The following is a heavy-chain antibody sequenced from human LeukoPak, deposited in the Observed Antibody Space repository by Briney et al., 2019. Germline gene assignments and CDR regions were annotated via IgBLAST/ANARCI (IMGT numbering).Heavy chain of an antibody. D-gene: IGHD7-27*01. J-gene: IGHJ4*01. CDR2: TNHSGST. CDR3: ASRKLGNDY. CDR1: GGSFSGYY. V-gene: IGHV4-34*01. Sequence: SATLSLTCAVYGGSFSGYYWSWIRQPPGKGLEWIGETNHSGSTNYNPSLKSRVTISVDTSKNQFSLKLSSVTAADTAVYYCASRKLGNDYWGQGTLVTVSS.